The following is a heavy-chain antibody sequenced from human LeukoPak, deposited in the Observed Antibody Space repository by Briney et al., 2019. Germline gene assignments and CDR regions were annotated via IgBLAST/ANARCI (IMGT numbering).Heavy chain of an antibody. CDR1: GGTFSSYA. D-gene: IGHD1-20*01. Sequence: SVKVSCKASGGTFSSYAISWVRQAPGQGLEWMGRIIPIFGTANYAQKFQGRVTITTDESTSTAYMELSSLRSEDTAVYYCARDITQEGYDLVFDYWGQGTLVTVSS. V-gene: IGHV1-69*05. J-gene: IGHJ4*02. CDR2: IIPIFGTA. CDR3: ARDITQEGYDLVFDY.